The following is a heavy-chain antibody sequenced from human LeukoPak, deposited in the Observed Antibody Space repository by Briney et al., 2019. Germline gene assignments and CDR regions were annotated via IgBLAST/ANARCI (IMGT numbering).Heavy chain of an antibody. CDR3: ARAPGYYYGMDV. CDR2: ISSSSSYI. Sequence: GGSLRLSCAASGFTFSSYSMNWVRQTPGKGLEWVSSISSSSSYIYYADSVKGRFTISRDNAKNSLYLQMNSPRAEDTAVYYCARAPGYYYGMDVWAKGPRSPSP. J-gene: IGHJ6*02. V-gene: IGHV3-21*01. CDR1: GFTFSSYS.